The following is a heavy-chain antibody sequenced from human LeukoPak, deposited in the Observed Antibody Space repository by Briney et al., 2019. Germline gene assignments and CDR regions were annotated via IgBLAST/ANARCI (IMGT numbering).Heavy chain of an antibody. CDR1: GGSFSGYY. Sequence: SETLSLTCAVYGGSFSGYYWSWIRQPPGRGLEWIGEINHSGSTNYNPSLKSRVTISVDTSKNQFSLKLSSVTAADTAVYYCARVFLGANSGWYPYNWFDPWGQGTLVTVSS. CDR2: INHSGST. V-gene: IGHV4-34*01. CDR3: ARVFLGANSGWYPYNWFDP. D-gene: IGHD6-19*01. J-gene: IGHJ5*02.